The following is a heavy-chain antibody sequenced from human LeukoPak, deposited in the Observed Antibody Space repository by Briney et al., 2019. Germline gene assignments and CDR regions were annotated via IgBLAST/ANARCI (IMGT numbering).Heavy chain of an antibody. CDR3: ARAAVRLRFPRAHFDY. Sequence: GGSLRLSCAASGFTFNNHGMHWVRQAPGKGLEWVAVISYDGSNKYYADSVKGRFTISRDNSKNTLYLQMNSLRAEDTAVYYCARAAVRLRFPRAHFDYWGQGTLVTVSS. V-gene: IGHV3-30*03. D-gene: IGHD4-17*01. J-gene: IGHJ4*02. CDR1: GFTFNNHG. CDR2: ISYDGSNK.